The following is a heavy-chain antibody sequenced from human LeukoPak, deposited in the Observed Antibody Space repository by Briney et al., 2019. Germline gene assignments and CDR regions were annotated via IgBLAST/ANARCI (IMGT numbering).Heavy chain of an antibody. CDR1: GFTFCSYL. CDR2: KKQDGSEK. J-gene: IGHJ6*03. Sequence: GGAPRLSCAAPGFTFCSYLVSLGRPAPGKGAGWVAHKKQDGSEKYYVDSVKGRFTISRDNAKNSLYLQMNSLRPEDTAVYYCARDPYSGSYGDYYYYYMDVWGKGTTVTISS. D-gene: IGHD1-26*01. CDR3: ARDPYSGSYGDYYYYYMDV. V-gene: IGHV3-7*01.